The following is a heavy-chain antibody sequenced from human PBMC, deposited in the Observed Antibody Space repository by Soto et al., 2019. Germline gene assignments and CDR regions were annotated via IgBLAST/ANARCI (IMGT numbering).Heavy chain of an antibody. V-gene: IGHV5-51*01. CDR2: IYPGGSDA. D-gene: IGHD3-9*01. J-gene: IGHJ4*02. Sequence: GESLKISCKSSGYSFTDYWIGWVRQMPGKGLEWMGIIYPGGSDARYSPSFQGQVTISVDTSINTAFLRWNSLTASDTAMYYCARQADYNILTGYFYYFDYWGQGSLVTVSS. CDR1: GYSFTDYW. CDR3: ARQADYNILTGYFYYFDY.